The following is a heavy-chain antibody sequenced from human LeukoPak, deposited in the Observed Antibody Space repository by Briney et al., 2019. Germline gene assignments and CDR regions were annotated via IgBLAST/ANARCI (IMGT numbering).Heavy chain of an antibody. CDR1: AYTFTNYY. CDR3: AREGSSGQLL. V-gene: IGHV1-46*01. CDR2: INPSGGST. D-gene: IGHD3-22*01. Sequence: ASVKVSCRASAYTFTNYYLHWVRQAPGQGLEWMGIINPSGGSTSYAQKFQGRVTMTRDTSTSTVYMELSSLRSEDTAVYYCAREGSSGQLLWGQGSMVTVSS. J-gene: IGHJ3*01.